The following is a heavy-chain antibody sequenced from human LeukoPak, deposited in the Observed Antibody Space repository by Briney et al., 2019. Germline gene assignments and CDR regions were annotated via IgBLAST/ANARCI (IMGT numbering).Heavy chain of an antibody. Sequence: PGESLRLSCGASGLTVSSYGMSWVRQAPGKGLEWVSAISGSGGSTYYADSVKGRFTISRDNSKNTLYLQMNSLRAEDTAVYYCAKAYYYDSSGYYPGAFDIWGQGTMVTVSS. CDR2: ISGSGGST. D-gene: IGHD3-22*01. CDR1: GLTVSSYG. J-gene: IGHJ3*02. CDR3: AKAYYYDSSGYYPGAFDI. V-gene: IGHV3-23*01.